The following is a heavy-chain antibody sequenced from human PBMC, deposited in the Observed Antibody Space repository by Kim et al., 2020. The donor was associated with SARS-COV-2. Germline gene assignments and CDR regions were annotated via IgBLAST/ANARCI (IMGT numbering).Heavy chain of an antibody. CDR3: ARAYSGWQYYFDY. D-gene: IGHD6-19*01. Sequence: DPYPRSRLPIPVDTSKNPFSLRLSSVTAADTAVYYCARAYSGWQYYFDYWGQGTLVTVSS. V-gene: IGHV4-39*01. J-gene: IGHJ4*02.